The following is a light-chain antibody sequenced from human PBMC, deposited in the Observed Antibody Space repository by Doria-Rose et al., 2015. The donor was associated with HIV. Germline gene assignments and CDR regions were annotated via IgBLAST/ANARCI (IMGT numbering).Light chain of an antibody. CDR1: QSISSW. V-gene: IGKV1-5*03. Sequence: DIQVTQSPSTLSASVGDRVTITCRASQSISSWLAWYQQKPGKAPNLLIYKASSLESGVPSRFSGSGSGTEFTLTISSLQPDDFATYYCQQYNSYLSFGQGTKLEIK. J-gene: IGKJ2*01. CDR2: KAS. CDR3: QQYNSYLS.